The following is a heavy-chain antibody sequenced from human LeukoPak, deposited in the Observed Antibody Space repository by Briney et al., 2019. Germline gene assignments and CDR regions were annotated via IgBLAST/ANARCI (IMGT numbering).Heavy chain of an antibody. CDR3: ARLYPRVTIFGVVILTPFFDY. Sequence: GASVKVSCKASGYTFTGYYMHWVRQAPGQGLEWMGWINPNSGGTNYAQKFQGRVTMTRDTSISTAYMELSRLRSDDTAVYYCARLYPRVTIFGVVILTPFFDYWGQGTLVTVSS. CDR1: GYTFTGYY. D-gene: IGHD3-3*01. CDR2: INPNSGGT. V-gene: IGHV1-2*02. J-gene: IGHJ4*02.